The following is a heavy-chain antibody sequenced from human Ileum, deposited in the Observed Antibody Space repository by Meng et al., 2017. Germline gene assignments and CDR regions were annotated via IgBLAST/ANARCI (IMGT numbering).Heavy chain of an antibody. CDR3: ARDHMGSLDY. D-gene: IGHD1-26*01. Sequence: QEQLQDSGPGLVRPSETPSLTCTVSGGSVSRAGYQWGWIRQPPGKGLEWIGYASTNYNPSLKSRVTISLDTSRNQFSLSLSSVTAADTAVYYCARDHMGSLDYWGQGILVTVSS. CDR2: AST. J-gene: IGHJ4*02. CDR1: GGSVSRAGYQ. V-gene: IGHV4-61*08.